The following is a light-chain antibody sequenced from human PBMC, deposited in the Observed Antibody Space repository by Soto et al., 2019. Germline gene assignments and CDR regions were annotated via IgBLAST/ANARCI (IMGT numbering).Light chain of an antibody. CDR2: GAS. J-gene: IGKJ4*01. Sequence: DIVLTQSPGTLSLSPGERATLSCRASQSVSSNLAWYQQKPGQAPRLLIYGASTRATGIPARFSGSGSGTDFTLTINRLEPEDFATYYCQQSYSTPTFGGGTKVDIK. CDR1: QSVSSN. V-gene: IGKV3-20*01. CDR3: QQSYSTPT.